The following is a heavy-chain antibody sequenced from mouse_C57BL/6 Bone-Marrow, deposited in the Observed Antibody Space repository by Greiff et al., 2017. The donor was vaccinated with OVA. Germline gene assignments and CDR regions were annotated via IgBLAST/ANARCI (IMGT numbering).Heavy chain of an antibody. CDR2: IYPGDGDT. J-gene: IGHJ2*01. D-gene: IGHD1-1*01. CDR1: GYAFSSSW. CDR3: AREAVVVFDY. V-gene: IGHV1-82*01. Sequence: QVQLQQSGPELVKPGASVKISCMASGYAFSSSWMNWVKQRPGKGLEWIGRIYPGDGDTNYNGKFKGKATLTADKSSSTAYMQLSSLTSEDSAVYFCAREAVVVFDYWGQGTTLTVSS.